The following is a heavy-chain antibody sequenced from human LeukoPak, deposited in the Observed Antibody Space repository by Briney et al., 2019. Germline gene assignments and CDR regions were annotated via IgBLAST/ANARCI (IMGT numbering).Heavy chain of an antibody. CDR2: KKRDGSEK. J-gene: IGHJ4*02. CDR1: GFTFSDHS. Sequence: PGGSLSLSCVASGFTFSDHSMMWVRQAPGRGLEWVANKKRDGSEKNYVDSVKGRFTISRDNAKNSLYLQMNSLRAEDTAVYYCAREPGRWYYYDSSGYSHWGQGTLVTVSS. CDR3: AREPGRWYYYDSSGYSH. V-gene: IGHV3-7*01. D-gene: IGHD3-22*01.